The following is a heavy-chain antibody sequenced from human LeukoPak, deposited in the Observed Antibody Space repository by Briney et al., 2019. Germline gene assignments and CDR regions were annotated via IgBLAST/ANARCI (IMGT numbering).Heavy chain of an antibody. D-gene: IGHD6-13*01. CDR3: ARQRGAWSSSWQSYYYYYGMDV. V-gene: IGHV3-48*01. Sequence: GGSLRLSCAASGFTFSNYGMNWVRQAPGKGLEWVSYISSSSSTIYYADSVKGRFTISRDNAKNSLYLQMNSLRAEDTAVYYCARQRGAWSSSWQSYYYYYGMDVWGQGTTVTVSS. CDR1: GFTFSNYG. J-gene: IGHJ6*02. CDR2: ISSSSSTI.